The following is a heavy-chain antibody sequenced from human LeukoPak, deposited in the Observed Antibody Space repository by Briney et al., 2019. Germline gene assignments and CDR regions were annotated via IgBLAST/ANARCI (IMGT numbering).Heavy chain of an antibody. J-gene: IGHJ4*02. CDR2: INHSGST. CDR1: GGSFSGYY. D-gene: IGHD6-13*01. V-gene: IGHV4-34*01. CDR3: ERYSSTVDY. Sequence: SETLSLTCAVYGGSFSGYYWSWIRQPPGKGLEWIGEINHSGSTNYNPSLKSRVTISVDTSKNQFSLKLSSVTAADTAVYYCERYSSTVDYWGQGTRVTVSS.